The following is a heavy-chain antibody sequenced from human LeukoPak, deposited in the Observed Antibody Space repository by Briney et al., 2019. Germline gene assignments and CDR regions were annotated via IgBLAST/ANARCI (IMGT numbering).Heavy chain of an antibody. CDR2: IYYSGST. V-gene: IGHV4-38-2*02. D-gene: IGHD5-12*01. J-gene: IGHJ4*02. CDR1: GYSISSGYY. Sequence: SETLSLTCTVSGYSISSGYYWGWIRQPPGKGLEWIGSIYYSGSTYYNPSLKSRVTISVDTSKNQFSLKLSSVTAADTAVYYCAGGPYSGYGRYWGQGTLVTVSS. CDR3: AGGPYSGYGRY.